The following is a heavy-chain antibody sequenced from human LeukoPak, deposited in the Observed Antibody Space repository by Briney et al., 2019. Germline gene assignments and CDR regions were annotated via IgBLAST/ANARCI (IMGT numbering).Heavy chain of an antibody. CDR2: IYYSGST. D-gene: IGHD7-27*01. V-gene: IGHV4-39*01. CDR3: ARWRQWGNPLDYFDY. CDR1: GGSISSSSYY. J-gene: IGHJ4*02. Sequence: SETLSLTCSVSGGSISSSSYYWGWIRQPPGKGLEWIGSIYYSGSTYYNPSLKSRVTISVDTSKNQFSLKLSSVTAADTAVYYCARWRQWGNPLDYFDYWGQGTLVTVSS.